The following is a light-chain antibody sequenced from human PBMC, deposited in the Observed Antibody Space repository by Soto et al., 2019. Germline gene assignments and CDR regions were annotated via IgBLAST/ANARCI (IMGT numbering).Light chain of an antibody. CDR2: EVT. Sequence: QPVLTQPASVSGSPGQSITISCTGTSSDVGGYNYVFWYQQHPGKAPKLIIYEVTNRPSGVSTRFSGSKSGNTASLTISGLRTEDEADYYCSSYTSSVTVVFGGGTQLTVL. V-gene: IGLV2-14*01. CDR3: SSYTSSVTVV. CDR1: SSDVGGYNY. J-gene: IGLJ2*01.